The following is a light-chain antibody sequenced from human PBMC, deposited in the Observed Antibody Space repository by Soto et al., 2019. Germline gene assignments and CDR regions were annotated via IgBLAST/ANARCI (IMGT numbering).Light chain of an antibody. Sequence: DIQMTQSPSTLSASIGDRVTISCRASQNIGRWLAWYQQKPGKAPKLLIYDASSLESGVPSRFSGSGSGTEFTLTISSLQPDDFATYYCQQYNSYSTFGQGTKVDIK. J-gene: IGKJ1*01. CDR3: QQYNSYST. V-gene: IGKV1-5*01. CDR2: DAS. CDR1: QNIGRW.